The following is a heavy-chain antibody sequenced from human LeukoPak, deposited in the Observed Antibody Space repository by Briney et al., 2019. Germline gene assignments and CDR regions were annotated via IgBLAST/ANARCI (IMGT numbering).Heavy chain of an antibody. J-gene: IGHJ3*02. CDR3: ASWAYYYDSSGYFDAFDI. CDR1: GYTFTGYY. CDR2: INPNSGGT. Sequence: ASVKVSCKASGYTFTGYYMHWVRQAPGQGLEWMGWINPNSGGTNYAQKFQGWVTMTRDTSISTAYMELSRLRSDDTAVYYCASWAYYYDSSGYFDAFDIWGQGTMVTVSS. D-gene: IGHD3-22*01. V-gene: IGHV1-2*04.